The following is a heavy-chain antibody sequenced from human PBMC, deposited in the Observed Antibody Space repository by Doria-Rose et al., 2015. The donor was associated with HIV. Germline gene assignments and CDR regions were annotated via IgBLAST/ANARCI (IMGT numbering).Heavy chain of an antibody. CDR2: NFSDDER. Sequence: QITLKESSPVLVKPTETLTLTCTASGVSLSSPGMGVSWIRQPPGKALEWLANNFSDDERSYKTSLKSILTISRGTSKSQVVLTITDMDPVGTATYYCARIKSGRWYHKYYFDFWGQGTLVIVSA. D-gene: IGHD6-13*01. V-gene: IGHV2-26*01. CDR3: ARIKSGRWYHKYYFDF. CDR1: GVSLSSPGMG. J-gene: IGHJ4*02.